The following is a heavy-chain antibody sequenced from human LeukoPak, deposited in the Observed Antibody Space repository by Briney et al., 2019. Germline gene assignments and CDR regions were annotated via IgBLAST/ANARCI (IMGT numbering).Heavy chain of an antibody. D-gene: IGHD3-22*01. CDR3: VRQPPGVYDTTQNWFDP. CDR2: IYPGDSDT. V-gene: IGHV5-51*01. J-gene: IGHJ5*02. Sequence: GESLKISCKAFGYSFSNHWIGWVRQMPGKGLEWMGNIYPGDSDTRYSPSFQGQITISADVSINTVYLQWSSLKASDTAMYYCVRQPPGVYDTTQNWFDPWGQGTLVTVSS. CDR1: GYSFSNHW.